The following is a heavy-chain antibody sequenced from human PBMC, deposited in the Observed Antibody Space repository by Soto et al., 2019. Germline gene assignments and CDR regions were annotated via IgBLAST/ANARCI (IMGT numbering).Heavy chain of an antibody. D-gene: IGHD3-22*01. V-gene: IGHV1-69*13. J-gene: IGHJ4*02. CDR1: GGTFSSYA. Sequence: VASVKVSCKASGGTFSSYAISWVRQAPGQGLEWMGGIIPIFGTANYAQKFQGRVTITADESTSTAYMGLSSLRSEDTAVYYCARDPPYYYDSSGSNWGQGTLVTVSS. CDR2: IIPIFGTA. CDR3: ARDPPYYYDSSGSN.